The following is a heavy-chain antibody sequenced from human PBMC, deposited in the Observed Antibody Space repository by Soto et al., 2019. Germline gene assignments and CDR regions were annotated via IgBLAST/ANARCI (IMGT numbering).Heavy chain of an antibody. D-gene: IGHD6-13*01. J-gene: IGHJ5*02. CDR1: GFTFSSYA. CDR2: ISGSGGST. Sequence: EVQLLESGGGLVQPGGSLRLSCAASGFTFSSYAMSWVRQAPGKGLEWVSAISGSGGSTYYADSVKGRFTISRDNSKNTLYLQMNSLRAEDTAVYYCEKDRSLAAAGIDWFGPWGQGTLVTVSS. CDR3: EKDRSLAAAGIDWFGP. V-gene: IGHV3-23*01.